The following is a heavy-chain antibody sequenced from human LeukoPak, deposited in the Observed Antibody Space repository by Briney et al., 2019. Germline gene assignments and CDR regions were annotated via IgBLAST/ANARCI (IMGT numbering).Heavy chain of an antibody. V-gene: IGHV1-2*02. J-gene: IGHJ6*03. CDR2: INPNSGGT. CDR3: AREGSGRLLRRYYYYMDD. Sequence: ASVKVSCKASGYTFTGYYMHWVRQAPGQGLEWMGWINPNSGGTNYAQKFQGRVTMTRDTSISTAYMELSRLRSDDTAVYYCAREGSGRLLRRYYYYMDDWGKGTTVTVSS. D-gene: IGHD6-25*01. CDR1: GYTFTGYY.